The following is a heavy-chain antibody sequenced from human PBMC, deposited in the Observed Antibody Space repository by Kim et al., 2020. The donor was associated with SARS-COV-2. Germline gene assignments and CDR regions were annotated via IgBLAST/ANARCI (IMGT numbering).Heavy chain of an antibody. D-gene: IGHD3-10*01. J-gene: IGHJ6*02. V-gene: IGHV4-4*02. CDR3: ARARVRGVKGYGMDV. CDR2: IYHSGST. Sequence: SETLSLTCAVSGGSISSSNWWSWVRQPPGKGLEWIGEIYHSGSTNYNPSLKSRVTISVDKSKNQFSLKLSSVTAADTAVYYCARARVRGVKGYGMDVWGQGTTVTVSS. CDR1: GGSISSSNW.